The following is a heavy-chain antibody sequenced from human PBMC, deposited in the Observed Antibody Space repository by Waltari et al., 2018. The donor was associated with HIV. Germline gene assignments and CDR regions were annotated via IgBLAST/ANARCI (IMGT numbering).Heavy chain of an antibody. CDR3: ARGPHTSIFGVVKYFQP. J-gene: IGHJ1*01. Sequence: VQLQQWGTGRLMPSETLSLTCAVYGGSFNGYYWTWIRQSPGNGLEWIGEVDYSGDTNCNPPLKSRLTISVDTSKNQFSLKLTSMTTADTGLYYCARGPHTSIFGVVKYFQPWGQGTLVTVSS. CDR1: GGSFNGYY. D-gene: IGHD3-3*01. V-gene: IGHV4-34*02. CDR2: VDYSGDT.